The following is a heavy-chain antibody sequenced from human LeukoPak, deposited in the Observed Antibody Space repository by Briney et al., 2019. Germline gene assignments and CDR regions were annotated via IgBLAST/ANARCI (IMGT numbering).Heavy chain of an antibody. CDR3: ARHGGRGGNHYYYYPMDV. D-gene: IGHD4-23*01. V-gene: IGHV5-10-1*01. J-gene: IGHJ6*02. CDR1: GYSFTSYW. CDR2: IDPSESYT. Sequence: KLGDSLRFSCKPSGYSFTSYWISWVRQLPGKGLEWMGTIDPSESYTKYSPSFQGHVTISDDKAIATTYMQWSSLKASDTAMYYCARHGGRGGNHYYYYPMDVWGQGTTVTVSS.